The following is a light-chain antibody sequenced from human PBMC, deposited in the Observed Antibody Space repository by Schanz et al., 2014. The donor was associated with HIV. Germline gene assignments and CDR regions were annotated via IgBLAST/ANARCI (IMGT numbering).Light chain of an antibody. Sequence: QSALTQPASVSGSPGQSITISCTGTSSDVGSYNLVSWYQHHPGKAPKLMIYEVSKRPSGVPDRFSGSKSGNTASLTISGLQAEDEADYYCSSYTSSTYVVFGGGTKLTVL. J-gene: IGLJ2*01. CDR1: SSDVGSYNL. CDR3: SSYTSSTYVV. CDR2: EVS. V-gene: IGLV2-14*02.